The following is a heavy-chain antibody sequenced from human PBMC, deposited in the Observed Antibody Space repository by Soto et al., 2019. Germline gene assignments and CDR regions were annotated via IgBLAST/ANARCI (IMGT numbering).Heavy chain of an antibody. Sequence: GASVKVSCKASGYTFSNFGISWVRQAPGQGLEWMGWISAYNGDTNYAQNLQGRVTMTTDTSTNTAYMELRSLRSDDTAIYYCARAYYKYRISSESDFWGQGTLVTVSS. D-gene: IGHD6-6*01. V-gene: IGHV1-18*01. J-gene: IGHJ4*02. CDR1: GYTFSNFG. CDR2: ISAYNGDT. CDR3: ARAYYKYRISSESDF.